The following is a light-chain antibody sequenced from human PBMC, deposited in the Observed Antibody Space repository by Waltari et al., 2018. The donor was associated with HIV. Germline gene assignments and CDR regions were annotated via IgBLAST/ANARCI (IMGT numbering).Light chain of an antibody. CDR3: GTWDSSLSAYV. CDR1: SSNIGDNY. V-gene: IGLV1-51*01. CDR2: DNN. Sequence: QSVLTQPPSVSAAPGQKVTISCSGSSSNIGDNYVSWYQQLPGTAPKLLIYDNNKRPSGMPDRVSGSKSGPSATLGITGLQTGDEADYYCGTWDSSLSAYVFGTGTKVTVL. J-gene: IGLJ1*01.